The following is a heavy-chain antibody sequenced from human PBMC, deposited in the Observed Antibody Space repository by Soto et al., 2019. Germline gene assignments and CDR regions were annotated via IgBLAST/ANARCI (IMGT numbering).Heavy chain of an antibody. D-gene: IGHD3-10*01. CDR2: IIPILGIA. Sequence: SVKVSCKASGGTFSSYTISWVRQAPGQGLEWMGRIIPILGIANYAQKFQGRVTITADKSTSTAYMELSSLRSEDTAVYYCARLGSHYYGSGSYSDYWGQGTLVTVS. CDR1: GGTFSSYT. J-gene: IGHJ4*02. CDR3: ARLGSHYYGSGSYSDY. V-gene: IGHV1-69*02.